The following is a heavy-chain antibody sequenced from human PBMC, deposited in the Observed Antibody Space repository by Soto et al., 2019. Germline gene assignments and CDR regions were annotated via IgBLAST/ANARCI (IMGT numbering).Heavy chain of an antibody. V-gene: IGHV1-3*01. J-gene: IGHJ3*02. CDR3: ARDQVSSGWYIGSLDAFDI. D-gene: IGHD6-19*01. CDR1: VYTFTSYA. Sequence: XSVKVSCKASVYTFTSYAIHWVRQAPGQSLEWMGWINAGNGNTKYSQKFQGRVTITRDTSASTAYMELSSLRSEDTAVYYCARDQVSSGWYIGSLDAFDIWGQGTMVTVSS. CDR2: INAGNGNT.